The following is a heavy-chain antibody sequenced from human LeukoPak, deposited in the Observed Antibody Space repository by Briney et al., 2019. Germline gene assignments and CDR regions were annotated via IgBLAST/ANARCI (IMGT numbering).Heavy chain of an antibody. CDR1: GYTFTSYY. CDR2: INPSGGST. CDR3: ARMAAAGRVFDY. V-gene: IGHV1-46*01. D-gene: IGHD6-13*01. Sequence: ASVKVSCKASGYTFTSYYMHWVRQAPGQGLEWMGIINPSGGSTSYAQKFHGRVTMTRDTSTSTVYMELSSLRSEDTAVYYCARMAAAGRVFDYWGQGTLVTVSS. J-gene: IGHJ4*02.